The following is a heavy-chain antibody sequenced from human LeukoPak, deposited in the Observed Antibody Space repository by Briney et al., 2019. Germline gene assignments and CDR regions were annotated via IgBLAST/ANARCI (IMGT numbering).Heavy chain of an antibody. CDR2: ISNNGRSV. J-gene: IGHJ3*02. CDR3: ARGLRVSAGRITIFGVVKRHDAFDI. V-gene: IGHV3-11*04. Sequence: PGGSLRLSCAASGFTFSDYYMGWIRQAPGKGLEWVSYISNNGRSVYYADSVKGRFTMSRDNGKKSLYVQMNSLRAEDTAVYYCARGLRVSAGRITIFGVVKRHDAFDIWGQGTMVTVSS. D-gene: IGHD3-3*01. CDR1: GFTFSDYY.